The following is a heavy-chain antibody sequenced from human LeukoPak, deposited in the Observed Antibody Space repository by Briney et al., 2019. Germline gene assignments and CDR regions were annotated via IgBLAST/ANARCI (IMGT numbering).Heavy chain of an antibody. Sequence: GGSLRLSCAASGFTFNSYVMSWVRQAPGKGLEWVSAISGSGGTTNYADSVKGRFTISRDNSKNTLYLQMNSLRAEDTAVYYCAKDIVANPTEYFDYWGQGTLVTVSS. V-gene: IGHV3-23*01. CDR1: GFTFNSYV. J-gene: IGHJ4*02. CDR2: ISGSGGTT. D-gene: IGHD5-12*01. CDR3: AKDIVANPTEYFDY.